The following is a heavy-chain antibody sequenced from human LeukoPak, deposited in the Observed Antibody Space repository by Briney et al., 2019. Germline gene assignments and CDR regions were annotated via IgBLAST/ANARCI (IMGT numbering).Heavy chain of an antibody. CDR3: ARTNYGGNSDY. D-gene: IGHD4-23*01. CDR1: GGSISSGSYY. CDR2: IYTRGST. Sequence: SETLSLTCTVSGGSISSGSYYWSWIRQPAGKGLEWIGRIYTRGSTNYNPSLKSRVTISVDTSKNQFSLQLSSVTAADTAVYYCARTNYGGNSDYWGQGTLVTVSS. J-gene: IGHJ4*02. V-gene: IGHV4-61*02.